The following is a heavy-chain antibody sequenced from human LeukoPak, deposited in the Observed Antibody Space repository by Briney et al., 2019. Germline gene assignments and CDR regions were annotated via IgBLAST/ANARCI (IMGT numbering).Heavy chain of an antibody. CDR1: GGSISSSTYY. D-gene: IGHD4-17*01. CDR2: IYYSGST. V-gene: IGHV4-39*01. Sequence: KSSETLSLTCTVSGGSISSSTYYWGWIRQTPGKGLEWIGSIYYSGSTYYNPSLKSRVTISVYTSKNLFSLKLSSVTAADTAVYYCARGMGHDYGDYDELGDAFDIWGQGTMVTVSS. J-gene: IGHJ3*02. CDR3: ARGMGHDYGDYDELGDAFDI.